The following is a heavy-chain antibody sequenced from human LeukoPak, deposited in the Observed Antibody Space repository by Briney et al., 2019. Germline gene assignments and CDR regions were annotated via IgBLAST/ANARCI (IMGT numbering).Heavy chain of an antibody. J-gene: IGHJ4*02. CDR1: GFTFSSYE. D-gene: IGHD3-16*01. V-gene: IGHV3-48*03. CDR2: ISSSGSTI. CDR3: AREGAGLRLGELYYFDY. Sequence: GGSLRLSRAASGFTFSSYEMNWVRQAPGKGLGWVSYISSSGSTIYYADSVKGRFTISRDNAKNSLYLQMNSLRAEDTAVYYCAREGAGLRLGELYYFDYWGQGTLVTVSS.